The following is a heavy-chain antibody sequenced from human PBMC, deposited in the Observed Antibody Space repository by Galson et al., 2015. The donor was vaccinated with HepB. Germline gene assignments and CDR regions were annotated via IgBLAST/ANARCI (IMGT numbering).Heavy chain of an antibody. CDR3: AKVHPHVVPAAPDY. CDR2: ISYDGSNK. D-gene: IGHD2-2*01. CDR1: GFTFSSYG. V-gene: IGHV3-30*18. Sequence: SLRLSCAASGFTFSSYGMHWVRQAPGKGLEWVAVISYDGSNKYYADSVKGRFTISRDNSKNTLYLQMNSLRAEDTAVYYCAKVHPHVVPAAPDYWGQGTLVTVSS. J-gene: IGHJ4*02.